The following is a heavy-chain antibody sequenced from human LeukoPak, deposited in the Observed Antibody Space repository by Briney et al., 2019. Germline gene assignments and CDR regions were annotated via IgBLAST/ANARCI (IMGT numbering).Heavy chain of an antibody. D-gene: IGHD6-19*01. J-gene: IGHJ4*02. CDR3: ARGSIAVAGTFDY. Sequence: SETLSLTCAVYGGSFSGYYWSWIRQPPGKGLEWIGEINHSGSTNYNPSLKSRVTISVDTSKNQFALKLSSVTAADTAVYYCARGSIAVAGTFDYWGQGTLVTVSS. CDR2: INHSGST. V-gene: IGHV4-34*01. CDR1: GGSFSGYY.